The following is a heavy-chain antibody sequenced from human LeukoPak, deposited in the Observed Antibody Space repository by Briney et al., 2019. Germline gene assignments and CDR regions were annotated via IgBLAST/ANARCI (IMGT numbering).Heavy chain of an antibody. Sequence: GGSLRLSCAASGFTFSSYSMNWVRQAPGKGLEWVSYISSSSSTIYYADSVKGRFTISRDSAKNSLYLQMNSLRAEDTAVYYCAREKGKSGAYYYGMDVWGQGTTVTVSS. CDR3: AREKGKSGAYYYGMDV. J-gene: IGHJ6*02. V-gene: IGHV3-48*04. D-gene: IGHD3-10*01. CDR2: ISSSSSTI. CDR1: GFTFSSYS.